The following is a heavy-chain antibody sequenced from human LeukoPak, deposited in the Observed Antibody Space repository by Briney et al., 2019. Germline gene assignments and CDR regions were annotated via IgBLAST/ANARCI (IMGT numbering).Heavy chain of an antibody. Sequence: GGSLRLSCAASGFTFSNYWMSWVRQAPGKGLEWVANIKQDGSEKYYVDSVKGRLTISRDNAKNSLNLQMNSLRGEDTAVYYCARLYTSGCFDYWGQGTLVTVSS. J-gene: IGHJ4*02. CDR3: ARLYTSGCFDY. CDR1: GFTFSNYW. CDR2: IKQDGSEK. D-gene: IGHD6-19*01. V-gene: IGHV3-7*01.